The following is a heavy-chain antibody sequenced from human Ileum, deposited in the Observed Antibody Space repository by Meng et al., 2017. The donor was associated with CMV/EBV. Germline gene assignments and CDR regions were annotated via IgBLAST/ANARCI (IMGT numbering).Heavy chain of an antibody. Sequence: ASVKVSCKASGYTFTSYDINWVRQATGQGLEWMGWMNPNSGNTGYAQKFQGRVTMTRNTSISTAYMELSSLRSEDTAMYYCARDIRWEHARFDCWGQGTLVTVSS. CDR3: ARDIRWEHARFDC. D-gene: IGHD1-26*01. V-gene: IGHV1-8*01. J-gene: IGHJ4*02. CDR2: MNPNSGNT. CDR1: GYTFTSYD.